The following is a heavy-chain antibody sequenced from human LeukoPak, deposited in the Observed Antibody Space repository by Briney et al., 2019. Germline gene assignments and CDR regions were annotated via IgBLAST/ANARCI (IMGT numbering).Heavy chain of an antibody. CDR2: INHIGST. D-gene: IGHD3-10*01. Sequence: PSETLSLTCAVYGGSFSGYYWSWVRQPPRKGLEWIGEINHIGSTNYNPSLKSRVTISVDTSKNQFSLKLSSVTAADTAVYYCASHITMVRGVIITGTLRFDYWGQGTLVTASS. CDR1: GGSFSGYY. V-gene: IGHV4-34*01. CDR3: ASHITMVRGVIITGTLRFDY. J-gene: IGHJ4*02.